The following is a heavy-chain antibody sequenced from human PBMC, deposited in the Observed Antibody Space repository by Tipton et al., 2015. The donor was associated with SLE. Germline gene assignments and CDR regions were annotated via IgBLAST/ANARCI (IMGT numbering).Heavy chain of an antibody. J-gene: IGHJ3*02. Sequence: SLRLSCAASGFTFSSYAMSWVRQAPGKGLEWVSAISGSGGSNKYYADSVKGRSTISRDNAKNSLYLQMNSLRAEDTAVYYCARDHPTMVRGVQAFDIWGQGTMVTVSS. D-gene: IGHD3-10*01. V-gene: IGHV3-23*01. CDR3: ARDHPTMVRGVQAFDI. CDR2: ISGSGGSNK. CDR1: GFTFSSYA.